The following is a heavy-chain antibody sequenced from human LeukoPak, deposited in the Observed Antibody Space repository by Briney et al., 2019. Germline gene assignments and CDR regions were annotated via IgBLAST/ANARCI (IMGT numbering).Heavy chain of an antibody. CDR2: ISGSGGST. Sequence: GGSLRLSCAAPGFTFRSYAMSWVRKAPGKGLEWVSAISGSGGSTYFAVSVKGRFTISRDNSNNTLYLQMNSLRAEDTAVYYCAKLTRGSSGYYPFEYWGQGTLVTVSS. J-gene: IGHJ4*02. V-gene: IGHV3-23*01. CDR1: GFTFRSYA. D-gene: IGHD3-22*01. CDR3: AKLTRGSSGYYPFEY.